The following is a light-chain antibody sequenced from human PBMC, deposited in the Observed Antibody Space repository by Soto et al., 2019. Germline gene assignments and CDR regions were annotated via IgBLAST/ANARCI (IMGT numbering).Light chain of an antibody. CDR3: GTRDSSRIGYV. CDR2: DNN. CDR1: NSNIGNNY. Sequence: QSALTQPPSVSAAPGQRVTISCSGSNSNIGNNYVSWYQQLPGTAPKLLIYDNNKRPSGIPGRFSGSKSGTSATLDITGLQTGDEADYYCGTRDSSRIGYVFGTGTKVTVL. V-gene: IGLV1-51*01. J-gene: IGLJ1*01.